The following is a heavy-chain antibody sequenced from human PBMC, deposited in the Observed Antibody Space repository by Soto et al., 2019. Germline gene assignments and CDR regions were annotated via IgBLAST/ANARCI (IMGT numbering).Heavy chain of an antibody. D-gene: IGHD5-18*01. CDR3: ARERGGYGLFDS. V-gene: IGHV4-30-2*01. J-gene: IGHJ4*02. Sequence: SETLSLTCTVSGGSISNAAYSWSWIRQPPGKGLEWIGYIYPSGMPFYNPSLRSRVTISIDRSNDQFSPNLKSVTAADTAVYYCARERGGYGLFDSWGQGTLVTVSS. CDR2: IYPSGMP. CDR1: GGSISNAAYS.